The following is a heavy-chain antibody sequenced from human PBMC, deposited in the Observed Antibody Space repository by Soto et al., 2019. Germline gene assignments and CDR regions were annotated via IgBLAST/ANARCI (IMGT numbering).Heavy chain of an antibody. CDR3: ARLGDGYNFYYGMDV. V-gene: IGHV5-51*01. D-gene: IGHD5-12*01. J-gene: IGHJ6*02. CDR1: GYSFTSYW. Sequence: PGESLKISCQGSGYSFTSYWIGWVRQMPGKGLEWMGIIYPGDSDTRYSPSFQGQVTISADKSISTAYLQWSSLEASDTAMYYCARLGDGYNFYYGMDVWGQGTTVTSP. CDR2: IYPGDSDT.